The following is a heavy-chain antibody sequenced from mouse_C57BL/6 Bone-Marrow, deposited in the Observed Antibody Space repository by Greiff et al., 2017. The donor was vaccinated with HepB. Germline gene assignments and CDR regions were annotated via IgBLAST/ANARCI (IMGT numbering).Heavy chain of an antibody. Sequence: VQLQQSGPELVKPGASVKISCKASGYTFTDYYINWVKQRPGQGLEWIGWIFPGSGSTYYNEKFKGKATLTVDKSSSTAYMLLSSLTSEDSAVYFCARCYYYGSSQGYFDVWGTGTTVTVSS. J-gene: IGHJ1*03. CDR2: IFPGSGST. CDR3: ARCYYYGSSQGYFDV. V-gene: IGHV1-75*01. CDR1: GYTFTDYY. D-gene: IGHD1-1*01.